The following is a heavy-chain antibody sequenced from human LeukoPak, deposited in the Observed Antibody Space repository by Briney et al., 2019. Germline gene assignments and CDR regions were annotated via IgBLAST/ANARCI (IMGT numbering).Heavy chain of an antibody. CDR3: AREIVGGFNPGAY. D-gene: IGHD1-14*01. Sequence: SETLSLTCTVSGGSISSYYWSWIRQPPGKGLEWIGYIYYSGRTNYNPSLKSRVTISVDTSKNQFSLKLSSVTAADTAVYYCAREIVGGFNPGAYWGQGTLVTVSS. J-gene: IGHJ4*02. CDR2: IYYSGRT. V-gene: IGHV4-59*12. CDR1: GGSISSYY.